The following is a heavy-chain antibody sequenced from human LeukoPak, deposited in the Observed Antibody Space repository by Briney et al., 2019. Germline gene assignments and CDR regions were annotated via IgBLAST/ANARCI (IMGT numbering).Heavy chain of an antibody. CDR3: ARRMYWSGYSNWFDP. CDR2: IIPIFGTA. CDR1: GYTFTSYY. J-gene: IGHJ5*02. V-gene: IGHV1-69*13. D-gene: IGHD3-3*01. Sequence: ASVKVSCKASGYTFTSYYMHWVRQAPGQGLEWMGGIIPIFGTANYAQKFQGRVTITADESTSTAYMELSSLRSEDTAVYYCARRMYWSGYSNWFDPWGQGTLVTVSS.